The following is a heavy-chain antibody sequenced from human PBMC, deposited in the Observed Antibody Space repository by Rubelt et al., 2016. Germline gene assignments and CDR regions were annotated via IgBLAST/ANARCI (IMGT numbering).Heavy chain of an antibody. CDR2: INPSGGST. CDR1: GYTFTSHY. D-gene: IGHD6-19*01. J-gene: IGHJ4*02. Sequence: QVQLVQSGAEVKKPGASVKVSCKASGYTFTSHYMHWVRQAPGQGLEWMGIINPSGGSTSYAQKCQGRVTMTMDTSTSTVYMELSSLRSEDTAVYYCARESSSGWYIDYWGQGTLVTVSS. V-gene: IGHV1-46*01. CDR3: ARESSSGWYIDY.